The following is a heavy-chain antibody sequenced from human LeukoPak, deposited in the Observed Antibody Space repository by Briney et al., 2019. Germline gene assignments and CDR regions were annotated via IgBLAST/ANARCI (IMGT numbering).Heavy chain of an antibody. CDR2: INHSGST. CDR3: ARSQFDRFGELLSDY. CDR1: GGSFSGYY. V-gene: IGHV4-34*01. J-gene: IGHJ4*02. Sequence: SETLSLTCAVYGGSFSGYYWSWTRQPPGKGLEWIGEINHSGSTNYNPSLKSRVTISVDTSKNQFSLKLSSVTAADTAVYYCARSQFDRFGELLSDYWGQGTLVTVSS. D-gene: IGHD3-10*01.